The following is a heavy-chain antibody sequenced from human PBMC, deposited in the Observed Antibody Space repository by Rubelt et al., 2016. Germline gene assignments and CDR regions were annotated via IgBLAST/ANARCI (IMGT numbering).Heavy chain of an antibody. Sequence: QDQLVQSGAEVRQPGASVKVSCKASGYTFTSYEIHWVRQAPGQRLEWMGWIVAANGNTKYSQKFQGRVTITRETSASTAYMELSSLRSEDTAVYYCARGIVGATIYFDYWGQGTLVTVSS. CDR3: ARGIVGATIYFDY. CDR2: IVAANGNT. V-gene: IGHV1-3*01. D-gene: IGHD1-26*01. J-gene: IGHJ4*02. CDR1: GYTFTSYE.